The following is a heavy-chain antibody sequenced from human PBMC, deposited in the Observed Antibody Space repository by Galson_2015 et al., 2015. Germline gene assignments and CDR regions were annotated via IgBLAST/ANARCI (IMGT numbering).Heavy chain of an antibody. V-gene: IGHV2-5*01. CDR2: IYWNDDK. CDR3: ARTKIPFDY. Sequence: ALVKPTQTLTLTCTFSGCSLSTSGVGVGWIRQPPGKALEWLALIYWNDDKRYSPSLKSRLTITKDTSKNQVVLTMTNMDPVDTATYYCARTKIPFDYWGQGTLVTVSS. D-gene: IGHD2-2*01. CDR1: GCSLSTSGVG. J-gene: IGHJ4*02.